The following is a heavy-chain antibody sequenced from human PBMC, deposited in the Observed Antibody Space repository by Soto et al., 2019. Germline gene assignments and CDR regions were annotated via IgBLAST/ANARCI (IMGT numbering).Heavy chain of an antibody. Sequence: GGSLRLSCAASGFTVSSNYMSWVRQAPGKGLEWVSVIYSGGSTYYADSVKGRFTISRDNSKNTLYLQMNSLRAEDTAVYYCARDHSPALPAFDIWGQGTMVTVS. J-gene: IGHJ3*02. D-gene: IGHD2-2*01. V-gene: IGHV3-53*01. CDR2: IYSGGST. CDR1: GFTVSSNY. CDR3: ARDHSPALPAFDI.